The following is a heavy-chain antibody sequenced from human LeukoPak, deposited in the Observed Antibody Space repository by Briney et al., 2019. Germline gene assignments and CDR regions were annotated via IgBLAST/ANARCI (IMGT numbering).Heavy chain of an antibody. CDR3: ASPIGYDSSGYSSIFDY. CDR2: ISSSGSTI. J-gene: IGHJ4*02. V-gene: IGHV3-48*03. CDR1: GFTFSSYE. D-gene: IGHD3-22*01. Sequence: PGGSLRLSCAASGFTFSSYEMNWVRQAPGKGLEWVSYISSSGSTIYYADSVKGRFTISRDNAKNSLYLQMNSLRAEDTAVYYCASPIGYDSSGYSSIFDYWGQGTLVTVSS.